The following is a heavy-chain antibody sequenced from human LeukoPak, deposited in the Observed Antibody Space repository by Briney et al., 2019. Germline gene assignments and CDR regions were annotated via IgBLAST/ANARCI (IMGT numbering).Heavy chain of an antibody. V-gene: IGHV1-2*02. CDR1: GYTFTGYY. CDR3: ARGSMVRGVITQYYFDY. CDR2: INPNSGGT. J-gene: IGHJ4*02. D-gene: IGHD3-10*01. Sequence: ASVKVSCKASGYTFTGYYMHWVRQAPGQGLEWMGWINPNSGGTNYAQKFQGRVTMTRDTSISTAYTELSRLRSDDTAVYYCARGSMVRGVITQYYFDYWGQGTLVTVSS.